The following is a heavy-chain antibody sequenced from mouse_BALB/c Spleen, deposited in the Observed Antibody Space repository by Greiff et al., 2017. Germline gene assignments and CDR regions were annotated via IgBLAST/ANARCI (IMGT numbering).Heavy chain of an antibody. CDR2: ISTYSGNT. CDR3: ARGTDVDWYCDV. J-gene: IGHJ1*01. CDR1: GYTFTDYA. V-gene: IGHV1-67*01. Sequence: QVQLQQSGPELVRPGVSVKISCKGSGYTFTDYAMHWVKQRPAKSLEWIGVISTYSGNTNYNQKFKGKATLTVDKSSSTAYMELRSLTSEASAIYYGARGTDVDWYCDVWGAGTTVTVSS.